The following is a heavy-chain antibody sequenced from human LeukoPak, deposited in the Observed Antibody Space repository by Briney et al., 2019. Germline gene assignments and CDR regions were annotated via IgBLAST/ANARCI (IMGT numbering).Heavy chain of an antibody. D-gene: IGHD5-12*01. Sequence: SETLSLTCTVSGASISSYFWNWIRQPPGKELEWIGYISSGGSTNYNPSLKSRVTISIDTSKNQFSLELTSANAADTAVYYCARGDDYKSTLFDYWGQGTLVTVSS. CDR2: ISSGGST. V-gene: IGHV4-59*01. J-gene: IGHJ4*02. CDR1: GASISSYF. CDR3: ARGDDYKSTLFDY.